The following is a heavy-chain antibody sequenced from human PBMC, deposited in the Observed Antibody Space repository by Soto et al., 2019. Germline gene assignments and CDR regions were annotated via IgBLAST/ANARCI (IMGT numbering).Heavy chain of an antibody. J-gene: IGHJ6*03. D-gene: IGHD6-13*01. CDR3: VRGAKGGYYVDV. CDR1: GFPFSSYW. V-gene: IGHV3-74*01. CDR2: IKYDGTIT. Sequence: PGESLKISCAASGFPFSSYWIHWVRQAPGKGLVWVSRIKYDGTITNYADSLKGRLTISRDNAENTVYLQMNSLRVEDTAVYYCVRGAKGGYYVDVWGKGTTVTVSS.